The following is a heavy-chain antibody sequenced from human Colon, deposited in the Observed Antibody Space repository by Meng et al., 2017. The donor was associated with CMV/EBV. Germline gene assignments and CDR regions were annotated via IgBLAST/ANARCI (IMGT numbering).Heavy chain of an antibody. CDR1: GFTFSSYW. J-gene: IGHJ4*02. Sequence: GESLKISCAASGFTFSSYWMSWVRQAPGKGLEWVANIKQDGSEKYYADSVKGRFTISRDNAKNTLYLQVNSLRAEDTAVYYCARGNSHSFDYWGQGTLVTVSS. V-gene: IGHV3-7*04. CDR2: IKQDGSEK. CDR3: ARGNSHSFDY. D-gene: IGHD2/OR15-2a*01.